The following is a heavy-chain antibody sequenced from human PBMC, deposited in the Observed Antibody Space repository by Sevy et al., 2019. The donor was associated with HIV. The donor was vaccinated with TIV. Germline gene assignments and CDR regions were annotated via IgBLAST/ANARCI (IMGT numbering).Heavy chain of an antibody. CDR2: IGWNSGSV. J-gene: IGHJ4*02. Sequence: GGSLRLSCAASGFRFEDYGMHWVRRAPGKGLEWVSGIGWNSGSVGYAVSVKGRFTISRDNAKNLLYLQMNSLTSEDTALYYCAKVLLPYGSGSYPLDYWGQGTVVTVSS. CDR1: GFRFEDYG. D-gene: IGHD3-10*01. V-gene: IGHV3-9*01. CDR3: AKVLLPYGSGSYPLDY.